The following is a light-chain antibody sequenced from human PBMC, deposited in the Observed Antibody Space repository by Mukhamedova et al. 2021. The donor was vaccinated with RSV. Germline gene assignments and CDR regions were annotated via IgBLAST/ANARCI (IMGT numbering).Light chain of an antibody. CDR3: SSYTSSSFWV. CDR2: DVS. CDR1: SSDVGGYNY. V-gene: IGLV2-14*04. J-gene: IGLJ3*02. Sequence: CTGTSSDVGGYNYVSWYQQHPGKAPKLMIYDVSNRPSGVSNRFSGSKSGNTASLTISGLQAEDEADYYCSSYTSSSFWVFGGGT.